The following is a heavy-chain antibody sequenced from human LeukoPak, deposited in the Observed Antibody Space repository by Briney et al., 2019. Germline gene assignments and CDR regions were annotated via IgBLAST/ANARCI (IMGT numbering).Heavy chain of an antibody. CDR1: GDSISSSNYY. J-gene: IGHJ5*01. Sequence: SETLSLTCNVSGDSISSSNYYWGWIRHTPGKGLEWIGSIFYSGSTYYTPSLKSRVTMSLDTSKNQFSLRLTSDTAADTAVYYCARQVAIVEPTDPNWFDSWGQGTLVTVSS. V-gene: IGHV4-39*07. CDR2: IFYSGST. D-gene: IGHD1-26*01. CDR3: ARQVAIVEPTDPNWFDS.